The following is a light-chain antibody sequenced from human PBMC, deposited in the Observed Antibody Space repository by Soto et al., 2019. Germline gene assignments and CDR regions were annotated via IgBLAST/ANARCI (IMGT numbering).Light chain of an antibody. V-gene: IGLV2-8*01. CDR1: SSDVGGYNY. CDR3: ISYAGSNLLYV. Sequence: QSVLTQPPSGSGSPGRSVTISCTGTSSDVGGYNYVSWYQQHPGKAPKLMIYEVSKRPSGVPDRFSGSKSGNTASLTVSGLQAEDEADYYCISYAGSNLLYVFGTGTKVTVL. CDR2: EVS. J-gene: IGLJ1*01.